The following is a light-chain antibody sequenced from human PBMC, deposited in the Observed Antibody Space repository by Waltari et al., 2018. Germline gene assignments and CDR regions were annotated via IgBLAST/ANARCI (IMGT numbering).Light chain of an antibody. CDR2: DVY. V-gene: IGLV2-14*03. CDR1: TSDVGSYHY. Sequence: QSALTQPASVSGSPGQTITLPCTGTTSDVGSYHYVSWYQRHPGKAPKIIIYDVYIRPSGVSSRFSGSKSGNSASLTISGLQAEDEGDYYCSSYTDDTTLDVIFGGGTKLTVL. J-gene: IGLJ2*01. CDR3: SSYTDDTTLDVI.